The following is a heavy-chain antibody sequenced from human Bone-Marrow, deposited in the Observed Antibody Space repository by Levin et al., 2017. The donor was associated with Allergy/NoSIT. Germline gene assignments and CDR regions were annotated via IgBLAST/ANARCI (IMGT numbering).Heavy chain of an antibody. CDR2: FNPKSGGT. CDR1: GFTFTDFY. V-gene: IGHV1-2*02. Sequence: ASVKVSCKASGFTFTDFYIHYVRRAPGQGLEWMGWFNPKSGGTNFAQKFQGRVTMTGDTSISTAYVEVTKLRYDDTAVYYCARGTTSAWYEELDYWGQGTLVTVSS. J-gene: IGHJ4*02. D-gene: IGHD6-19*01. CDR3: ARGTTSAWYEELDY.